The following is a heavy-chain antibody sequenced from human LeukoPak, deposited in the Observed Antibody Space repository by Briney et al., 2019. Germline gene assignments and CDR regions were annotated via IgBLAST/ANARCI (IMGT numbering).Heavy chain of an antibody. CDR2: INPLEAPTVGG. J-gene: IGHJ4*02. D-gene: IGHD1-7*01. CDR3: ARGRANWDYDFDR. V-gene: IGHV4-34*01. CDR1: GGSFIGFH. Sequence: NPSETLSLTCGVSGGSFIGFHWSWIRQFPGKGLVWIGEINPLEAPTVGGNYNPSLKSRVTMSVDTSKDQFSLRLTSVSAADTAVYYCARGRANWDYDFDRWGQGTLVIVSS.